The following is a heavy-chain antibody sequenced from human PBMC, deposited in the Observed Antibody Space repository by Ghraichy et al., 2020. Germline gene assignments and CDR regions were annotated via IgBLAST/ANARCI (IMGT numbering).Heavy chain of an antibody. CDR3: AKRPDAFHI. J-gene: IGHJ3*02. Sequence: SETLSLTCAVYDGSLIGYFWNWVRQPPGKGLEWIGEINSDGSTNYNPSLKSRLTLSVDTSKNQFFLKLTSVTAADTATYFCAKRPDAFHIWGHGTMVTVSS. CDR2: INSDGST. V-gene: IGHV4-34*01. CDR1: DGSLIGYF.